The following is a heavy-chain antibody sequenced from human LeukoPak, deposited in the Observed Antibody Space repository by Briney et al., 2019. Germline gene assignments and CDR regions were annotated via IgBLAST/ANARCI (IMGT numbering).Heavy chain of an antibody. J-gene: IGHJ6*03. V-gene: IGHV1-46*01. CDR3: ASTSTVTTAYYYYYYMDV. D-gene: IGHD4-17*01. Sequence: ASVKVSCKASGYTFTSFYMHWVRQAPGQGLEWMGIINPSGGSTSFAQKFQGRVTMTRDTSTSTVYMELSSLRSEDTAVFYCASTSTVTTAYYYYYYMDVWGKGTTVTVSS. CDR2: INPSGGST. CDR1: GYTFTSFY.